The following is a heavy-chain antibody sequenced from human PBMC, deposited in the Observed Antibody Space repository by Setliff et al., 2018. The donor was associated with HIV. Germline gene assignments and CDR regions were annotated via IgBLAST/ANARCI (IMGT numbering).Heavy chain of an antibody. J-gene: IGHJ3*02. CDR3: ARDRSNYVGLDAFDI. D-gene: IGHD4-4*01. CDR1: GGTFSTYT. CDR2: IIPMFGTA. Sequence: SVKVSCKASGGTFSTYTISWVRQAPGQGLEWMGGIIPMFGTANYAQKFQGRVTITADESTSTAYMELSSLRSEDTAVYYCARDRSNYVGLDAFDIWGQGTMVTVSS. V-gene: IGHV1-69*13.